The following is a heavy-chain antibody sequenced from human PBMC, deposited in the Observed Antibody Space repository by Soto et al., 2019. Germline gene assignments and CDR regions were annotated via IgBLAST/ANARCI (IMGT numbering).Heavy chain of an antibody. V-gene: IGHV4-59*01. CDR1: GGSISSYY. D-gene: IGHD2-21*01. Sequence: SETLSLTCTVSGGSISSYYWSWIRQPPGKGLEWIGYIYYSGSTNYNPSLQSRVTISVDTSKNQFSLKLSSVTAADTAVYYCARLGAYYQSLDPWGPGILVPVSS. CDR2: IYYSGST. J-gene: IGHJ5*02. CDR3: ARLGAYYQSLDP.